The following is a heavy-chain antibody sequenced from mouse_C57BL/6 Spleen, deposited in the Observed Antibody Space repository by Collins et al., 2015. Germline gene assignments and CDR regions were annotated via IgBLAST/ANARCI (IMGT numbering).Heavy chain of an antibody. CDR3: ARRGGKPHYYAMDY. V-gene: IGHV14-3*02. CDR2: IDPANGNT. D-gene: IGHD1-1*02. Sequence: EVQLQQSGAELVKPGASVKLSCTASGFNIKDTYMHWVKQRPEQGLEWIGRIDPANGNTKYDPKFQGKATITADTSSNTAYLQLSSLTSKDTAVYYCARRGGKPHYYAMDYWGQGTSVTVSS. J-gene: IGHJ4*01. CDR1: GFNIKDTY.